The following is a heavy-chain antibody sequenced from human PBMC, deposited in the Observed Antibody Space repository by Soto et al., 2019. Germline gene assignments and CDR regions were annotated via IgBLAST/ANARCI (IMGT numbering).Heavy chain of an antibody. D-gene: IGHD3-3*01. J-gene: IGHJ4*02. CDR2: FDPEDGET. CDR3: AAAGITIFGVVGVSRFDY. CDR1: GYTLTELS. Sequence: ASLKVSCKVSGYTLTELSMHWVRQAPGKGLEWMGGFDPEDGETIYAQKFQGRVTMTEDTSTDTAYMELSSLRSEDTAVYYCAAAGITIFGVVGVSRFDYWGQGTLVTVSS. V-gene: IGHV1-24*01.